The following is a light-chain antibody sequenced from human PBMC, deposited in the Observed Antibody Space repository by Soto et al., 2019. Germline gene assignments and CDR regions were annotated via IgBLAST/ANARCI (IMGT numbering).Light chain of an antibody. Sequence: QSALTQPASVSGSPGQSITISCTGTSSDVGGYNYVSWYQQHPGKAPKLMIYEVSNRPSGVSNRFSGSKSGNTASLTISGLQAEDEADYYCSSYXXXSTLVFGGGTKLTVL. V-gene: IGLV2-14*01. J-gene: IGLJ2*01. CDR3: SSYXXXSTLV. CDR1: SSDVGGYNY. CDR2: EVS.